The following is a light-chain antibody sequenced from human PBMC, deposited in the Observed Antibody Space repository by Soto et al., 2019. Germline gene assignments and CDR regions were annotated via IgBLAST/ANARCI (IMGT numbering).Light chain of an antibody. Sequence: EIVLTQSPGTLSLSPGERATLSCRASQSVNSNYLAWYQRKPGQAPRLLIYGASNRATDIPYRFSASGSGTDFTLTITRLEAEDFAVYSCQPYDSTPPTFGQGTKVEVK. J-gene: IGKJ1*01. V-gene: IGKV3-20*01. CDR3: QPYDSTPPT. CDR1: QSVNSNY. CDR2: GAS.